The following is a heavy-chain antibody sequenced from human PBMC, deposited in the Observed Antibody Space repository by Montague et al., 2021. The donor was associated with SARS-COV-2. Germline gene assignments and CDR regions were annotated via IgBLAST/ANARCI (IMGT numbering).Heavy chain of an antibody. CDR1: GGSISSGSYY. CDR2: IYPSGST. Sequence: TLSLTCTVSGGSISSGSYYWSWIRQPAGKGLEWIGRIYPSGSTNYNPSLKSRVTISVDTSKNQFSLRLTSVTAADTAVYYCARASRTRQFRGITVVNAMDVWGQGTTVTVSS. CDR3: ARASRTRQFRGITVVNAMDV. D-gene: IGHD3-10*01. J-gene: IGHJ6*02. V-gene: IGHV4-61*02.